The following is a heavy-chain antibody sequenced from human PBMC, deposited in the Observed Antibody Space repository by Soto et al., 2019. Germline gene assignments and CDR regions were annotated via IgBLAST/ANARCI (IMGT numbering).Heavy chain of an antibody. CDR3: VSAGTVDIALSAAPTLSDP. D-gene: IGHD2-15*01. Sequence: QVQLVQSGAEVKKPGASVKVSCKTSGYSFNYYGIHWVRQAPGQGLEWMGWINAGNGDSKYSRDFQGRVTFNWDASASAVHIELTTLSPSDTSVYSCVSAGTVDIALSAAPTLSDPWGQGTLVTVSS. CDR1: GYSFNYYG. V-gene: IGHV1-3*01. J-gene: IGHJ5*02. CDR2: INAGNGDS.